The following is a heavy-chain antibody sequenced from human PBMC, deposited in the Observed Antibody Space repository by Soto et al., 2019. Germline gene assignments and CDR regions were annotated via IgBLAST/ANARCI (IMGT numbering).Heavy chain of an antibody. CDR2: IYSGGST. CDR1: GFTVSSNY. Sequence: EVQLVESGGGLVQPGGSLRLSCAASGFTVSSNYMSWVRQAPGKGLEWVSVIYSGGSTYYADSVKGRFTISRDNSKNTLYLQMNSLRAEETAVYYCARDPTPIAVAGTEIDYWGQGTLVTVSS. D-gene: IGHD6-19*01. CDR3: ARDPTPIAVAGTEIDY. V-gene: IGHV3-66*01. J-gene: IGHJ4*02.